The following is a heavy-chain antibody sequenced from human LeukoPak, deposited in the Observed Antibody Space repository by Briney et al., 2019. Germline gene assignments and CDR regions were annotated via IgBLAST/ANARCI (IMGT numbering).Heavy chain of an antibody. V-gene: IGHV3-48*01. CDR3: ARAHSGSYRWVPNDDFEI. J-gene: IGHJ3*02. D-gene: IGHD1-26*01. CDR1: GFTFSSYS. Sequence: GGSLRLSCAASGFTFSSYSMNWVRQAPGKGLDWVSYISSSSSTIYYADSVQGRFTISRDNAKNSLYLQMNSLRAEDTAVYYCARAHSGSYRWVPNDDFEIWGQGIMVTVSS. CDR2: ISSSSSTI.